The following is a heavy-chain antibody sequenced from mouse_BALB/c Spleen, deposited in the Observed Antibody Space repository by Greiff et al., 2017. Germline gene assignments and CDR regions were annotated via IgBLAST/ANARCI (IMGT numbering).Heavy chain of an antibody. CDR3: AYDPSYWYFDV. CDR2: ISYSGST. CDR1: GYSITSDYA. J-gene: IGHJ1*01. D-gene: IGHD2-3*01. Sequence: EVKLLESGPGLVKPSQSLSLTCTVTGYSITSDYAWNWIRQFPGNKLEWMGYISYSGSTSYNPSLKSRISITRDTSKNQFFLQLNSVTTEDTATYYCAYDPSYWYFDVWGAGTTVTVSS. V-gene: IGHV3-2*02.